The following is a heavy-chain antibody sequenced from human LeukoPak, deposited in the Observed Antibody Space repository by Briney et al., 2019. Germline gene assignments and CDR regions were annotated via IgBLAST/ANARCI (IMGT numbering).Heavy chain of an antibody. D-gene: IGHD2-21*02. CDR3: AKDWAPYCGGDCYFNY. V-gene: IGHV4-39*02. Sequence: SETLSLTCTVSGGSLSSSSYYWGWIRQPPGKGLEWIGSIYYSGSTYYNPSLKSRVTISVDTSKNQFSLNLSSVTAADTAVYYCAKDWAPYCGGDCYFNYWGQGTLVTVSS. CDR2: IYYSGST. CDR1: GGSLSSSSYY. J-gene: IGHJ4*02.